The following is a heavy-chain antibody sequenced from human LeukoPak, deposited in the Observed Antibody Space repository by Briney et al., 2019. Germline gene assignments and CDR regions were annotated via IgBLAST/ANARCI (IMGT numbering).Heavy chain of an antibody. CDR2: IWYDGSNK. CDR3: ARAPGYYYDSSGYYLDY. D-gene: IGHD3-22*01. V-gene: IGHV3-33*01. CDR1: GFTFSSYG. J-gene: IGHJ4*02. Sequence: PGRSLRLSCAASGFTFSSYGMHWVRQAPGKGLEWVAVIWYDGSNKYCADSVKGRFTISRDNSKNTLYLQMNSLRAEDTAVYYCARAPGYYYDSSGYYLDYWGQGTLVTVSS.